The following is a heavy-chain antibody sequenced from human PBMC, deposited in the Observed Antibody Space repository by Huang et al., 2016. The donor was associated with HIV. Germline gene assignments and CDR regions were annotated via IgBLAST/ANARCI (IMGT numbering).Heavy chain of an antibody. CDR1: GFSLTTSGVG. V-gene: IGHV2-5*01. Sequence: QITLKESGPTLVKPTQTLTLTCTFSGFSLTTSGVGVGWIRQPPGQALEWLALIYWNEDKTYRPSLKSRLTITQDTNNKQAVLTVTNMDPVDTATYFCAYTNYYDTSGSPFGFWGQGTLVTVSS. CDR2: IYWNEDK. D-gene: IGHD3-22*01. CDR3: AYTNYYDTSGSPFGF. J-gene: IGHJ4*02.